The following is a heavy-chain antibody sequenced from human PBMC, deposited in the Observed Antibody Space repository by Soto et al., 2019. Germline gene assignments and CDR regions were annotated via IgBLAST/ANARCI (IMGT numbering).Heavy chain of an antibody. J-gene: IGHJ4*02. D-gene: IGHD2-2*02. V-gene: IGHV3-74*01. CDR1: GFTLSSYW. Sequence: EVQLVESGGGLVQPGGSLRLSCAASGFTLSSYWMHWARQAPGKGLVWVSRISSDGSSTNYADSVKGRFTISRDNDNNTLHLQMNSLRVDDTAVYYCARVPYCSSASCYSDFDNWGQGTLVTVSS. CDR3: ARVPYCSSASCYSDFDN. CDR2: ISSDGSST.